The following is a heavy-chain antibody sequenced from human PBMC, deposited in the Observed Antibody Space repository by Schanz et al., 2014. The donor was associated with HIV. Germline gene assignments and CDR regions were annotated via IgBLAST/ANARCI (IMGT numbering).Heavy chain of an antibody. V-gene: IGHV3-23*04. CDR3: AKSHKHDSSDYYRFYYFGMDV. CDR1: GFTFSRYW. Sequence: VPLVESGGGVVQPGRSLRLSCAASGFTFSRYWMTWVRQAPGKGLEWVSAIDGVGDNTYYADSVKGRFTISRDNSKNTVYLRMSGLRAEDTAVYYCAKSHKHDSSDYYRFYYFGMDVWGQGTTVTVSS. D-gene: IGHD6-19*01. J-gene: IGHJ6*02. CDR2: IDGVGDNT.